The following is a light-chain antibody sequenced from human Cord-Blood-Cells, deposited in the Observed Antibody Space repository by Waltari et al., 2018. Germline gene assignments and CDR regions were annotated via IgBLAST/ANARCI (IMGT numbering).Light chain of an antibody. Sequence: EIQMTQSPSTLSASVGDRVTITCRASQSISSCLAWYQQKPGKAPKLLIYKASSLESEVPSRFSGSGSGTEFTLTISILQPDDFATYYCQQYNSYSHSFGQGTKLEIK. CDR3: QQYNSYSHS. CDR2: KAS. V-gene: IGKV1-5*03. CDR1: QSISSC. J-gene: IGKJ2*03.